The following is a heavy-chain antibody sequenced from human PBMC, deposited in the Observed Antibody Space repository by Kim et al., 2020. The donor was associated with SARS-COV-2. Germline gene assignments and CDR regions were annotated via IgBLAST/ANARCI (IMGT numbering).Heavy chain of an antibody. CDR1: GGSISSSNY. V-gene: IGHV4-39*01. CDR2: ISYSGTT. J-gene: IGHJ3*02. D-gene: IGHD2-15*01. Sequence: SETLSLTCTVSGGSISSSNYWGWIRQPPGKGLEWIAPISYSGTTYYKPSLGSRVTISLDTSNNRFSLKLTSVIATDTAMYYCARHYSLSTWSTEYAFD. CDR3: ARHYSLSTWSTEYAFD.